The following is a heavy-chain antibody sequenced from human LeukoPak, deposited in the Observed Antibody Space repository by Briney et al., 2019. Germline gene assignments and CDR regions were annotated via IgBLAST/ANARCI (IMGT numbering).Heavy chain of an antibody. V-gene: IGHV3-9*01. D-gene: IGHD5-24*01. CDR3: AEGYRTGRWLPPDY. CDR2: ISYNSGSI. Sequence: QPGRSLRLSCAASGFTFDDYAMHWVRQSPGKGLEWVSSISYNSGSIYYADSVKGRFTIYRDNAKNSLYVQMNSLRTEDTALYYCAEGYRTGRWLPPDYWGQGTLVTVSS. J-gene: IGHJ4*02. CDR1: GFTFDDYA.